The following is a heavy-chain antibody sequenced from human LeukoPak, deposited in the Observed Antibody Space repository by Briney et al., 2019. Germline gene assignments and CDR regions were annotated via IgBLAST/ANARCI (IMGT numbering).Heavy chain of an antibody. CDR2: ISSSTSRI. CDR3: ARDIHWAFDY. Sequence: PGGSLRLSCGASGFTSNSYSMNWVRQAPGKGLEWVSYISSSTSRIYYADSVKGRFTISRDSARRSLFLQMNSLRDEDTAVYYCARDIHWAFDYWGQGTLVTVSS. J-gene: IGHJ4*02. D-gene: IGHD7-27*01. V-gene: IGHV3-48*02. CDR1: GFTSNSYS.